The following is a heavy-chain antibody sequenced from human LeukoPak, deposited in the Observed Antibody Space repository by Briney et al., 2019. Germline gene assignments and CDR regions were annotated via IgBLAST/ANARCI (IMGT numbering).Heavy chain of an antibody. CDR1: GGSISSGSYY. CDR3: ARVGAAGTPYYYYMDV. V-gene: IGHV4-61*02. D-gene: IGHD6-13*01. J-gene: IGHJ6*03. CDR2: IYTSGST. Sequence: SETLSLTCTVSGGSISSGSYYWRWVRQPAGKGLEWLGRIYTSGSTNYNPSLKSRVTISVDTSKNQFSLKLSSVTAADTAVYYCARVGAAGTPYYYYMDVWGKGTTVTVSS.